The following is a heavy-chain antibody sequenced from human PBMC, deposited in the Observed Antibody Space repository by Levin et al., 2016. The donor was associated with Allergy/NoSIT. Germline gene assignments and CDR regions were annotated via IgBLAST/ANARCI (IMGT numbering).Heavy chain of an antibody. D-gene: IGHD2-2*01. CDR3: ASLGYCSSTSCYGYYYGMDV. Sequence: SETLSLTCTVSGGSISSYYWSWIRQPPGKGLEWIGYIYYSGSTNYNPSLKSRVTISVDTSKNQFSLKLSSVTAADTAVYYCASLGYCSSTSCYGYYYGMDVWGQGTTVTVSS. CDR2: IYYSGST. J-gene: IGHJ6*02. V-gene: IGHV4-59*01. CDR1: GGSISSYY.